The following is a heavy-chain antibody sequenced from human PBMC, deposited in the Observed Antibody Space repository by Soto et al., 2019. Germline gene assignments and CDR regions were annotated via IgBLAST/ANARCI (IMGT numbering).Heavy chain of an antibody. CDR2: ISGSGRTI. V-gene: IGHV3-11*01. D-gene: IGHD6-19*01. Sequence: QVQLVESGGGLVKAGGSLRLSCAASGFSFSESYMSWIRQAPGKGLEWVSYISGSGRTIKYSDSVKGRFTISRDNAKNSLYLQMNSLGAEDTAVYYCARSRSGWLTDHWGQGTLVTVSS. CDR1: GFSFSESY. J-gene: IGHJ4*02. CDR3: ARSRSGWLTDH.